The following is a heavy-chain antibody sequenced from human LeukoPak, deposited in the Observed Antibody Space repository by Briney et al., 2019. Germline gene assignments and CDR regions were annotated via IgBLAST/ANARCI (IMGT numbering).Heavy chain of an antibody. Sequence: PGGSLRLSCAASGFTFSSYAMSWVRQAPGKGLEWVSAISGSGGSTYYADSVKGRFTISRDNSKNTLYLQMNSLRAEDTAVYYCAKDKGSYSYGYGTFDYWGQGTLVTVSS. J-gene: IGHJ4*02. CDR3: AKDKGSYSYGYGTFDY. CDR1: GFTFSSYA. CDR2: ISGSGGST. V-gene: IGHV3-23*01. D-gene: IGHD5-18*01.